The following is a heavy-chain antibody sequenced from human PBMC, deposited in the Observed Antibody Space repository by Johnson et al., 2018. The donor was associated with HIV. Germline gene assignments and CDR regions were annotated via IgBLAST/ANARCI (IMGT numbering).Heavy chain of an antibody. Sequence: VQLVESGGELVRPGGSLTLSCAASGFTFSSYWMHWVRQAPGKGLVWVSRINSDGSTTSYADSVKGRFTISRDNAKNTLYLQMNRLRAEDTAVYYCALSGGAAAYDAFDIWGQGTMVTVSS. CDR1: GFTFSSYW. J-gene: IGHJ3*02. D-gene: IGHD6-13*01. V-gene: IGHV3-74*02. CDR2: INSDGSTT. CDR3: ALSGGAAAYDAFDI.